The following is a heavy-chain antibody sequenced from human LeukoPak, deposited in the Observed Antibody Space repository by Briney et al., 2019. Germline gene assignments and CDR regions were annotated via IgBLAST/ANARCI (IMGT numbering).Heavy chain of an antibody. CDR1: GGTFSSYA. CDR2: IIPIFGTA. Sequence: SVKVSCKASGGTFSSYAISWVRQAPGQGLEWMGRIIPIFGTANYAQKFQGRVTITTDESTSTAYMQLSSLRSEDTAVYYFARDYYDTDAFDIWGQGTMVTVSS. J-gene: IGHJ3*02. D-gene: IGHD3-22*01. CDR3: ARDYYDTDAFDI. V-gene: IGHV1-69*05.